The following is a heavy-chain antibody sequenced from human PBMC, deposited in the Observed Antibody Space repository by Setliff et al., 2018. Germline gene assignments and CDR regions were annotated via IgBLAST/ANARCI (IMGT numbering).Heavy chain of an antibody. J-gene: IGHJ6*03. V-gene: IGHV7-4-1*02. CDR1: GYTFTGYA. D-gene: IGHD3-16*01. Sequence: SVTVSCKATGYTFTGYAINWVRQAPGQGLEYLGWTNTNTGNPTYVQGFTGRFVFSLDTSVSTAYLQISSLKAEDTAVYYGARGVYEYSYGYRGHYYYYMDVWGKGATVTVSS. CDR2: TNTNTGNP. CDR3: ARGVYEYSYGYRGHYYYYMDV.